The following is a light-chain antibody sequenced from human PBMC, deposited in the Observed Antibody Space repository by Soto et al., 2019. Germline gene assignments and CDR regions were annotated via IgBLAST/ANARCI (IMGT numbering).Light chain of an antibody. CDR2: DAS. CDR1: QSVGSY. J-gene: IGKJ1*01. CDR3: QQYETSPRT. Sequence: EIVLIQSPATLSLSPGERATLSCRASQSVGSYLAWYQHKPGQAPRLLISDASNRATGIPARFSGSGSETDFTLTISSLEPEDFAVYYCQQYETSPRTFGQGTKVDIK. V-gene: IGKV3-11*01.